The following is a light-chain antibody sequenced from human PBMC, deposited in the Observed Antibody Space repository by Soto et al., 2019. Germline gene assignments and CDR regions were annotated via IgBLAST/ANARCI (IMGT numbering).Light chain of an antibody. J-gene: IGLJ1*01. CDR3: SSYTSSSFYV. CDR2: DVS. Sequence: QSALTQPASVSGSPGQSITISCTGTSSDDGGYNYVSWYQQHPGKAPKLMIYDVSNRPSGVSNRFSGSKSGNTASLTISGLQAEDEADYYCSSYTSSSFYVFGTGTKVTVL. V-gene: IGLV2-14*01. CDR1: SSDDGGYNY.